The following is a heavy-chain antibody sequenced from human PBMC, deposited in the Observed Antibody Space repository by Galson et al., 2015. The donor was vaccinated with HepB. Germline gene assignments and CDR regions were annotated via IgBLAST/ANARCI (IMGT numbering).Heavy chain of an antibody. CDR1: GVTFSTYS. Sequence: SLRLSCAASGVTFSTYSMNWVRQAPGKGLEWISYISSISSGIYYADSVKDRFTISRDNVKDSLFLQMNSLRDEDTAVYYCVRESGFYYVDWGQGTLVTVSS. V-gene: IGHV3-48*02. CDR3: VRESGFYYVD. CDR2: ISSISSGI. J-gene: IGHJ4*02. D-gene: IGHD3-10*02.